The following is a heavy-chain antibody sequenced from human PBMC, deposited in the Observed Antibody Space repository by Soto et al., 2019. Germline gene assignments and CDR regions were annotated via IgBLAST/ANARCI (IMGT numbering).Heavy chain of an antibody. D-gene: IGHD2-2*01. J-gene: IGHJ4*02. CDR3: ARGGLLGYCISTSCYQIDY. CDR1: GYTFTSYG. CDR2: ISAYNGNT. V-gene: IGHV1-18*01. Sequence: GASVKVSFKASGYTFTSYGISWVRQAPGQGLEWMGWISAYNGNTNYAQKLQGRVTMTTDTSTSTAYMELRSLRSDDTAVYYCARGGLLGYCISTSCYQIDYWGQGTLVTVSS.